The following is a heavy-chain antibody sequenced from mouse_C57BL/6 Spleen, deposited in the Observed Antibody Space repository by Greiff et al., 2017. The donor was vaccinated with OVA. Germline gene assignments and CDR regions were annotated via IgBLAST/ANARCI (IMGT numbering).Heavy chain of an antibody. J-gene: IGHJ1*03. Sequence: QVHVKQPGAELVMPGASVKLSCKASGYTFTSYWMHWVKQRPGQGLEWIGEIDPSDSYTNYNQKFKGKSTLTVDKSSSTAYMQLSSLTSEDSAVYYCARSLNYYGSSHWYFDVWGTGTTVTVSS. CDR1: GYTFTSYW. CDR3: ARSLNYYGSSHWYFDV. CDR2: IDPSDSYT. V-gene: IGHV1-69*01. D-gene: IGHD1-1*01.